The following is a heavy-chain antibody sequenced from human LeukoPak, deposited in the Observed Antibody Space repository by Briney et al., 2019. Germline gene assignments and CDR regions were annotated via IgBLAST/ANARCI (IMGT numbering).Heavy chain of an antibody. CDR1: GGSFSGYY. V-gene: IGHV4-34*01. J-gene: IGHJ3*02. CDR3: ASSWWPDDAFDI. Sequence: PSETLSLTCAVYGGSFSGYYWRWIRQPPGKGLEWIGEINQSGSTNDNPSLKSRVTISVDTSKNQFSLKLRSVTAADTAVYYCASSWWPDDAFDICGQGAIVTVSS. D-gene: IGHD2-8*02. CDR2: INQSGST.